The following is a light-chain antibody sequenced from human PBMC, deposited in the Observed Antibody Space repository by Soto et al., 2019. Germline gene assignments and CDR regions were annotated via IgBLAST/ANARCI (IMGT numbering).Light chain of an antibody. CDR1: QTISSTF. CDR2: AAS. Sequence: EIVLTQSPDTLSLSPGERATLFCRASQTISSTFVAWYQQKPGQAPRLLIYAASSRATGIPARFSGSGSGTAYTLTISRLEPEDFALYYCQQYTSSPRAFGQGTKVDIK. J-gene: IGKJ1*01. CDR3: QQYTSSPRA. V-gene: IGKV3-20*01.